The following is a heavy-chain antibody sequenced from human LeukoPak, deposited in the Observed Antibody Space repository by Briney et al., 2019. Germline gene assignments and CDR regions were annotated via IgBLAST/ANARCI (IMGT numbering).Heavy chain of an antibody. CDR1: GFGFSGYG. Sequence: PGRSLRLSCAASGFGFSGYGMHWVRQAPGKGLEWVSAITGSAGSTYYPDSVKGRFTISRDNSKNTLYLQMNSLRADDTAVYYCAKDPSIWGHGTMVTVSS. CDR3: AKDPSI. V-gene: IGHV3-23*01. J-gene: IGHJ3*02. CDR2: ITGSAGST.